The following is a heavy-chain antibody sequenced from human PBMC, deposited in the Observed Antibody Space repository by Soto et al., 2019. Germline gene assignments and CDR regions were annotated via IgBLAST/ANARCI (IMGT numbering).Heavy chain of an antibody. V-gene: IGHV3-74*03. D-gene: IGHD1-26*01. CDR2: IHSDGSST. Sequence: EVQLVESGGGLVQPGESLRLSCAASGFTFSYYWMHWVRQAPGKGLVWVSRIHSDGSSTTYADSVKDRSTISRDNARNTLYLQMNSLRAEDTAVYYCARGDRGAFDLWGQGTVLTVSS. J-gene: IGHJ3*01. CDR1: GFTFSYYW. CDR3: ARGDRGAFDL.